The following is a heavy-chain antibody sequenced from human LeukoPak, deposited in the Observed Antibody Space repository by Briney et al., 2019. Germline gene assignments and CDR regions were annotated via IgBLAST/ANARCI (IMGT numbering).Heavy chain of an antibody. CDR2: IKQDGSEK. Sequence: GGSLRLSCAASGFTFSSYWMSWVRQAPGKGLEWVANIKQDGSEKYYVDSVKGRFTISRDNAKNSLYLQMNSLRAEDTAVYYCARDLMLGDFWSGYLGGYNWFDPWGQGTLVTVSS. V-gene: IGHV3-7*01. J-gene: IGHJ5*02. CDR1: GFTFSSYW. CDR3: ARDLMLGDFWSGYLGGYNWFDP. D-gene: IGHD3-3*01.